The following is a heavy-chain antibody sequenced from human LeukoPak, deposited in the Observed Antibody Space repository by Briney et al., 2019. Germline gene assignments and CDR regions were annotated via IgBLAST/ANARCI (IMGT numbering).Heavy chain of an antibody. CDR2: IYSGGST. Sequence: GGSLRLSCAASGFTVSSNYMSWVRQAPGKGLEWVSVIYSGGSTYYADSVKGRFTISRHNSKNTLYLQMNSLRAEDTAVYYCARGGVGSGGYLDYYYGMDVWGQGTTVTVSS. D-gene: IGHD3-10*01. V-gene: IGHV3-53*04. CDR3: ARGGVGSGGYLDYYYGMDV. J-gene: IGHJ6*02. CDR1: GFTVSSNY.